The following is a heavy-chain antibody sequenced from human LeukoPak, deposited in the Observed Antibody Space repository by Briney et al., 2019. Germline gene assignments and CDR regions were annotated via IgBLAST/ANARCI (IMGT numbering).Heavy chain of an antibody. J-gene: IGHJ6*02. CDR2: IIPIFGTA. CDR1: GGTFSSYA. D-gene: IGHD3-3*01. CDR3: ARSQGKEWLARMDV. V-gene: IGHV1-69*01. Sequence: SVKVSCKASGGTFSSYAISWVRQAPGQGLEWMGGIIPIFGTANYAQKFQGRVTITADESTSTAYMKLSSLRSEDTAVYYCARSQGKEWLARMDVWGQGTTVTVSS.